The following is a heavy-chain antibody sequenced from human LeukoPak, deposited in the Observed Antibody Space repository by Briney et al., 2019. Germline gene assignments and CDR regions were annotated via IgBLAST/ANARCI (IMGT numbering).Heavy chain of an antibody. CDR1: GFTFSSYS. CDR2: ISSSSSYI. J-gene: IGHJ6*03. V-gene: IGHV3-21*05. Sequence: AGGSLRLSCAASGFTFSSYSMNWVRQAPGKGLEWVSYISSSSSYIYYADSVKGRFTISRDNAKNSLYLQMNSLRAEDTAVYYCARVRGWVPPPTIVVVPAAIDYYYYMDVWGKGTTVTVSS. CDR3: ARVRGWVPPPTIVVVPAAIDYYYYMDV. D-gene: IGHD2-2*01.